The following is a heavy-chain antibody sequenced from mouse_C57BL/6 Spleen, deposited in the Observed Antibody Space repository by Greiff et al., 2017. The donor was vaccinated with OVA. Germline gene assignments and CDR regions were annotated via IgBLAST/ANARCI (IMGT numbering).Heavy chain of an antibody. Sequence: QVQLQQSGAELVKPGASVKISCKASGYAFSSYWMNWVKQRPGKGLEWIGQIYPGDGDTNYNGKFKGKATLTADKSSSTAYMQLSSLTSEVSAVYFCARSTAQVTGFAYWGQGTLVTVSA. CDR2: IYPGDGDT. J-gene: IGHJ3*01. D-gene: IGHD3-2*02. V-gene: IGHV1-80*01. CDR3: ARSTAQVTGFAY. CDR1: GYAFSSYW.